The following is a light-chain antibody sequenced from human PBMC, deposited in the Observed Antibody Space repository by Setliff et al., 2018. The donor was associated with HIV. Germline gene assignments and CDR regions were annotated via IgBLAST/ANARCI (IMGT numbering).Light chain of an antibody. J-gene: IGLJ1*01. CDR1: SGHTNFP. CDR2: VNPDGSH. Sequence: QLVLAQSPSAFASLGASVKLACSLSSGHTNFPIAWHQQQPEKGPRYLMQVNPDGSHIKGGGIPDRFSGSSSGADRYLIISSLQSEDEADYYCQTWDTAVYVFGAGTKVTVL. CDR3: QTWDTAVYV. V-gene: IGLV4-69*01.